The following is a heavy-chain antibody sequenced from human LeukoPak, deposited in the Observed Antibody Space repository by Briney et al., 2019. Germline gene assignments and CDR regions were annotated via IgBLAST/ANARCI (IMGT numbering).Heavy chain of an antibody. CDR2: ISGSGGEI. CDR3: AKQFVDRN. CDR1: VFTFRVDV. Sequence: GGSLRLSSAASVFTFRVDVMNSVRQAPRKGVEWVSGISGSGGEIYYAGSVKGRFTISRDNSKNTLYLQMNSLRAEDTAVYCCAKQFVDRNWGQGTLVPVSS. D-gene: IGHD3/OR15-3a*01. J-gene: IGHJ4*02. V-gene: IGHV3-23*01.